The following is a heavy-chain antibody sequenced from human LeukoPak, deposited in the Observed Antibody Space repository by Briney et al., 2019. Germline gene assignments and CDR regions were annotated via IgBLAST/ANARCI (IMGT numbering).Heavy chain of an antibody. CDR2: IIPIFGTA. J-gene: IGHJ1*01. Sequence: SSGKVSCKASGCTFSSYAISWVRQAPGQGLEWMGRIIPIFGTANYAQKFQGRVTITTDESTSTAYMELSSLRSEDTAVYYCARDPLSSVRATIGHFQHWGEGTLVTVSS. CDR3: ARDPLSSVRATIGHFQH. CDR1: GCTFSSYA. D-gene: IGHD1-26*01. V-gene: IGHV1-69*05.